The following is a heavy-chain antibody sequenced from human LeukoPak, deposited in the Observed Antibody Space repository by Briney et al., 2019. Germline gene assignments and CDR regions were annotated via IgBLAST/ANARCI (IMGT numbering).Heavy chain of an antibody. J-gene: IGHJ4*02. Sequence: ASVTVSCKASGYTFTGYYMHWVRQAPGQGLEWMGWINPNSGGTNYAQKFQGRVTMTRDTSISTAYMELSRLRSDDTAVYYCASLDYYGSGRQIDYWGQGTLVTVSS. CDR3: ASLDYYGSGRQIDY. CDR1: GYTFTGYY. CDR2: INPNSGGT. D-gene: IGHD3-10*01. V-gene: IGHV1-2*02.